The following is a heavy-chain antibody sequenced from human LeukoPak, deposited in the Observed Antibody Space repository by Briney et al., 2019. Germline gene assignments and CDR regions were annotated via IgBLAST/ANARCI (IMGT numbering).Heavy chain of an antibody. J-gene: IGHJ4*02. D-gene: IGHD3-22*01. CDR3: ARDRRYYYDSSGEKRIDY. Sequence: ASVKVSCKASGYTFTSYGISWVRQAPGQGLEWMGWISAYNGNTNYARKLQGRVTMTTDTSTSTAYMELRSLRSDDTAVYYCARDRRYYYDSSGEKRIDYWGQGTLVTVSS. CDR2: ISAYNGNT. CDR1: GYTFTSYG. V-gene: IGHV1-18*01.